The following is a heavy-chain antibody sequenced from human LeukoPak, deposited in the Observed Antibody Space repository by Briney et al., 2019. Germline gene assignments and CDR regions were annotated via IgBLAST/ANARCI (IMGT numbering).Heavy chain of an antibody. Sequence: SETLSLTCTVSGGSISSYYWSWIRQPPGKGLEWIGYIYYSGSTNYNPSLKSRVTISVDTSKNQFSLKLSSVTAADTAVYYCGRDQGNSGGYYRGTWFAPGGQGTRVTVSS. J-gene: IGHJ5*02. V-gene: IGHV4-59*01. D-gene: IGHD3-22*01. CDR2: IYYSGST. CDR1: GGSISSYY. CDR3: GRDQGNSGGYYRGTWFAP.